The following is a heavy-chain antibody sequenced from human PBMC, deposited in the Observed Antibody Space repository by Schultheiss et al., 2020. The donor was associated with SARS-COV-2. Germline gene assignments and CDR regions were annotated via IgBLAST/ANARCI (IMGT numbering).Heavy chain of an antibody. V-gene: IGHV3-30*03. CDR2: ISYDGSNK. CDR3: AREVLNDDFWSTGGMDV. CDR1: GFTVSSNY. Sequence: GGSLRLSCAASGFTVSSNYMSWVRQAPGKGLEWVAVISYDGSNKYYADSVKGRFTISRDNSKNTLYLQMNSLRAEDTAVYYCAREVLNDDFWSTGGMDVWGQGTTVTVSS. J-gene: IGHJ6*02. D-gene: IGHD3-3*01.